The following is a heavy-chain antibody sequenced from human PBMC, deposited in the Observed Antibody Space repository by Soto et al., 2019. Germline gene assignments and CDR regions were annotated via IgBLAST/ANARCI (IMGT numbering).Heavy chain of an antibody. CDR2: IYYSGST. CDR1: GGSISSSSYY. D-gene: IGHD3-16*02. J-gene: IGHJ4*02. Sequence: SETLSLTCTVSGGSISSSSYYWGWIRQPPGKGLEWIGSIYYSGSTYYNPSLKSRVTISVDTSKNQFSLKLSSVTAADTAVYYCVSGVWGSYRYSDEVDYWGQGTLVTVSS. V-gene: IGHV4-39*01. CDR3: VSGVWGSYRYSDEVDY.